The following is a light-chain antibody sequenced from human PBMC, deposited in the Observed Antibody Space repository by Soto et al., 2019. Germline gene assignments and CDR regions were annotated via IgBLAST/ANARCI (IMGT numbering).Light chain of an antibody. J-gene: IGKJ1*01. Sequence: EIVLTQSPGTLSLSPGERATLSCRASQSVSSSYLAWYQQKPGQAPRLLIYGTSSRATGIPDRFSGGGSGTDFTLTISRLQPEDFAVYYCQQYGSSRTFGQGTHVEIK. CDR1: QSVSSSY. V-gene: IGKV3-20*01. CDR3: QQYGSSRT. CDR2: GTS.